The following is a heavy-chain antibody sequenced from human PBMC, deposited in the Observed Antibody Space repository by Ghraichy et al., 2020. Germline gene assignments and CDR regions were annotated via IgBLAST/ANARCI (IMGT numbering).Heavy chain of an antibody. CDR3: VRGRLVSYY. V-gene: IGHV5-51*01. D-gene: IGHD6-19*01. CDR2: IYPGDSDT. J-gene: IGHJ4*02. CDR1: GYSFNNYW. Sequence: GESLNISCTGSGYSFNNYWIGWVRQMSGKGPEWMGIIYPGDSDTRYSPSFQGQVTLSADKSITTAYLEWSSLKASDTAIYYCVRGRLVSYYWGQGTLVTVSS.